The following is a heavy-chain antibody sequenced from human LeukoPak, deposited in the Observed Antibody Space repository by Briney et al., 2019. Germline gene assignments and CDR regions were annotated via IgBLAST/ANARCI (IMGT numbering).Heavy chain of an antibody. V-gene: IGHV3-30*18. CDR2: ISYDGSNK. Sequence: GGSLRLSCAASEFTFSRYAMHWVRQAPGKGLEWVSLISYDGSNKYYADSVKGRFTISRDNSKNTLYLQMSSLRAGDTAVYHCAKDYDFWSGYMNYGMDVWGQGTTVTVSS. J-gene: IGHJ6*02. D-gene: IGHD3-3*01. CDR3: AKDYDFWSGYMNYGMDV. CDR1: EFTFSRYA.